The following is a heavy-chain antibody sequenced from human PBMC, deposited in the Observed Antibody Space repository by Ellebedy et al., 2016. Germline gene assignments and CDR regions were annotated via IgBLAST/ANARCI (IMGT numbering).Heavy chain of an antibody. CDR3: AGQYSSSWLGGFDY. CDR2: ISSSGSTI. D-gene: IGHD6-13*01. V-gene: IGHV3-11*01. J-gene: IGHJ4*02. Sequence: GESLKISCAASGFTFSDYYMSWIRQAPGKGLEWVSYISSSGSTIYYADSVKGRFTISRDNAKNSLYLQMNSLRAEDTAVYYCAGQYSSSWLGGFDYWGQGTLVTVSS. CDR1: GFTFSDYY.